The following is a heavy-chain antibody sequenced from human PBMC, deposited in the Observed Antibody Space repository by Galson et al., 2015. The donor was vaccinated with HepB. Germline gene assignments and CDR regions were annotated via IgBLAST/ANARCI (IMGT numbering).Heavy chain of an antibody. CDR1: GGSISNSNW. D-gene: IGHD6-13*01. V-gene: IGHV4-4*02. J-gene: IGHJ4*02. CDR3: AREQYSSTFDY. CDR2: IYHSGST. Sequence: ETLSLTCAVSGGSISNSNWWCWVRQPPGKGLEWIGEIYHSGSTNYNPSLKSRVTISVDKSKNQFPLKLSSVTAADTAVYYCAREQYSSTFDYWGQGTLVTVSS.